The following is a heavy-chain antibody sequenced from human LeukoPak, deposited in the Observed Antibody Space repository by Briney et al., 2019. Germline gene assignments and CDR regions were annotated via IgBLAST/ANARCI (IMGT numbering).Heavy chain of an antibody. CDR2: IIPIFGTA. V-gene: IGHV1-69*05. J-gene: IGHJ6*03. CDR1: GGTFSSYA. D-gene: IGHD3-3*01. Sequence: GSSVKVSCKASGGTFSSYAISWVRQAPGQGLEWMGGIIPIFGTANYAQKFQGRVTITTDESTSTAYMELSSLRSEDTAVYYCATVGDFWSDFQADYYYMDVWGKGTTVTVSS. CDR3: ATVGDFWSDFQADYYYMDV.